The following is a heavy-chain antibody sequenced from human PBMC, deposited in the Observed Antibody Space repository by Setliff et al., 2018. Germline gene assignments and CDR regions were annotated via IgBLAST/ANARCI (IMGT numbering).Heavy chain of an antibody. V-gene: IGHV4-30-4*08. CDR2: IYSSGST. CDR3: ARESRYYYDNLGTLDY. CDR1: GGSISSGDYY. Sequence: LSLTCTVSGGSISSGDYYWSWIRQPPGKGLEWIGYIYSSGSTYYNPSLKSRVSISVDTSKNQFSLKLSSLTAADTAVYYCARESRYYYDNLGTLDYWGQGTLVTVSS. D-gene: IGHD3-22*01. J-gene: IGHJ4*02.